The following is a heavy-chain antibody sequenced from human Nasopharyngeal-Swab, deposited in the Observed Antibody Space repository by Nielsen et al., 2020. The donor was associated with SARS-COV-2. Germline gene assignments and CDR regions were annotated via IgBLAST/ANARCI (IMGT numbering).Heavy chain of an antibody. D-gene: IGHD3-9*01. CDR2: INTNTGNP. V-gene: IGHV7-4-1*04. CDR3: ARGHDTSDC. Sequence: WVRQAPGQGLEWMGWINTNTGNPTYAQGFTGRFVFSLDTSVSMAYLQISSLKAEDTAVYYCARGHDTSDCWGQGTLVTVSS. J-gene: IGHJ4*02.